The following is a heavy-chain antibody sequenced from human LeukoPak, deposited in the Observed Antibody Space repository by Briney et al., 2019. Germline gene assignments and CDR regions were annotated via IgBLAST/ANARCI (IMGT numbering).Heavy chain of an antibody. CDR2: ISRSGGST. CDR1: GFTFSSYA. V-gene: IGHV3-23*01. D-gene: IGHD3-16*01. Sequence: GGSLRLSCAASGFTFSSYAMSWVRQAPGKGLEWVSGISRSGGSTYYADPVKGRFTISRDNSKNTLYLQMNSLRVEDTAVYYCARDSRSFIVMITEPRKNLVDYWGQGTLVTVSS. CDR3: ARDSRSFIVMITEPRKNLVDY. J-gene: IGHJ4*02.